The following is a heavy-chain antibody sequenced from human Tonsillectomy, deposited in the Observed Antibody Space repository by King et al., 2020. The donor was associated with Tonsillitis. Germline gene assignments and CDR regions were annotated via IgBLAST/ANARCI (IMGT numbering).Heavy chain of an antibody. J-gene: IGHJ4*02. D-gene: IGHD3-3*01. CDR2: ISSSGGGT. CDR1: GFTFSIYA. V-gene: IGHV3-23*04. Sequence: VQLVESGGGLVQPGGSLRLSCAASGFTFSIYAMSWVRQAPGKGLEWVSSISSSGGGTFYADSVKGRFTISRDNSKNTLYLQMNSLRAEDTAVYYCAHDFPTNTIFGVVGYFANWGQGSLSPSPQ. CDR3: AHDFPTNTIFGVVGYFAN.